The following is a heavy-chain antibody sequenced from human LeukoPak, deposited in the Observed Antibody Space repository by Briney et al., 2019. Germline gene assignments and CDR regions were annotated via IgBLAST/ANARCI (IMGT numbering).Heavy chain of an antibody. Sequence: PGGSLRLSCAASGFSFSNYGMNWVRQAPGKGLEWVSGITGNGGTTYYADSVKGRFTISRDNSRNTVYLQMNSLRAEDTAVYYCVQDWAWGAFGSWGQGTLVTVSS. D-gene: IGHD7-27*01. V-gene: IGHV3-23*01. CDR2: ITGNGGTT. CDR1: GFSFSNYG. CDR3: VQDWAWGAFGS. J-gene: IGHJ4*02.